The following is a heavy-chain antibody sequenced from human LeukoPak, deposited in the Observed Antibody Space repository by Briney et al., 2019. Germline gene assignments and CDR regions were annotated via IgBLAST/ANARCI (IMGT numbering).Heavy chain of an antibody. V-gene: IGHV3-23*01. CDR3: ARTEYCGAGRCFSDYSDS. J-gene: IGHJ4*02. Sequence: GGSLRLSCAASGFTFSSYAMSWVRHAPGEGLEWVSAISDSGGTTYYADSVKGRFTISRDNSKNTLYLQMNSLRGEDTAVYYCARTEYCGAGRCFSDYSDSWGQGTLVTVSS. CDR2: ISDSGGTT. CDR1: GFTFSSYA. D-gene: IGHD2-15*01.